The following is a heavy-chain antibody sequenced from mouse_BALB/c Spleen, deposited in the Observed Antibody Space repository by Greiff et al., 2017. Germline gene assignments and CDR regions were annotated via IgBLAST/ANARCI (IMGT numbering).Heavy chain of an antibody. Sequence: VQGVESGPGLVQPSQSLSITCTVSGFSLTSYGVHWVRQSPGKGLEWLGVIWSGGSTDYNAAFISRLSISKDNSKSQVFFKMNSLQADDTAIYYCARNSHYYGSSYDYFDYWGQGTTLTVSS. CDR3: ARNSHYYGSSYDYFDY. D-gene: IGHD1-1*01. V-gene: IGHV2-2*01. J-gene: IGHJ2*01. CDR1: GFSLTSYG. CDR2: IWSGGST.